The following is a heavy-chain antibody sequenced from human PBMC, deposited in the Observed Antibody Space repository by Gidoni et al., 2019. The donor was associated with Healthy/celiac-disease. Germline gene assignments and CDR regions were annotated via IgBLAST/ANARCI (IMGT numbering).Heavy chain of an antibody. Sequence: QVQLVQSGAEVKKPGSSVKVSCKASGGTFSSYAISWVRQAPGQGLEWMGGVIPIFGTANYAQKFQGRVTITADESTRTAYMELSSLRAEDTAVYYCARDQGVLAARPFDYWGQGTLVTLSS. V-gene: IGHV1-69*01. J-gene: IGHJ4*02. CDR2: VIPIFGTA. D-gene: IGHD6-6*01. CDR1: GGTFSSYA. CDR3: ARDQGVLAARPFDY.